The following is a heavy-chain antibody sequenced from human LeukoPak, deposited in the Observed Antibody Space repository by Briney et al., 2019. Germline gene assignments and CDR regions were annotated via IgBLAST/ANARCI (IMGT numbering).Heavy chain of an antibody. CDR2: INPNSGGT. Sequence: ASVNVSCKASGYTFTGYYMHWVRQAPGQGLEWMGRINPNSGGTNYAQKFQGRVTMTRDTSISTAYMELSRLRSDDTAVYYCASSIVATTYYYYYYGMDVWGQGTTATVSS. CDR1: GYTFTGYY. J-gene: IGHJ6*02. V-gene: IGHV1-2*06. CDR3: ASSIVATTYYYYYYGMDV. D-gene: IGHD5-12*01.